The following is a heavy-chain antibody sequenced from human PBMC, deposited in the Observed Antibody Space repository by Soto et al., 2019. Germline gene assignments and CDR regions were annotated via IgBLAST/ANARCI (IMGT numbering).Heavy chain of an antibody. D-gene: IGHD3-22*01. J-gene: IGHJ6*02. V-gene: IGHV1-18*01. CDR2: ISAYNGNT. Sequence: ASVKVSCKASGYTFTSYGISWVRQAPGQGLEWMGWISAYNGNTNYAQKLQGRVTMTTDTSTSTAYMELRSLRSDDTAVYYCARDDYYDSSGYYQIPYYYYYYGMDVWGQGTRVTVSS. CDR3: ARDDYYDSSGYYQIPYYYYYYGMDV. CDR1: GYTFTSYG.